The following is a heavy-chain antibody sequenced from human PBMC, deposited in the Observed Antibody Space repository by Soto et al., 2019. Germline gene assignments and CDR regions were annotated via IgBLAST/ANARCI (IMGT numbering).Heavy chain of an antibody. CDR3: ARVMGSVDF. J-gene: IGHJ4*02. CDR2: MNPKSGYT. D-gene: IGHD3-10*01. Sequence: QVQLVQSGAEVKKPGTSVRISCKTSGYTFSNYDINWVRQAAGQGLEWMGWMNPKSGYTGSARNFQGRVTMTRDTSMTTAYMELSSLRSEDTAMYYCARVMGSVDFWGQGTLVNVSS. CDR1: GYTFSNYD. V-gene: IGHV1-8*01.